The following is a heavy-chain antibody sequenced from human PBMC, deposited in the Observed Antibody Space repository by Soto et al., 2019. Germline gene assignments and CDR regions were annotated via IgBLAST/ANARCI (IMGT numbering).Heavy chain of an antibody. J-gene: IGHJ3*01. CDR3: ARGGVLVVAAIVSFGFDF. D-gene: IGHD2-15*01. V-gene: IGHV4-39*07. Sequence: PSETLSLTCTVSGGSISSSIYYWGWIRQPPGKGLEWIGNINYSGSTNCNPSLKSRVTMSVDTSKNQFSLNLNSVTVADTAVYYCARGGVLVVAAIVSFGFDFWGQGTMVTVSS. CDR1: GGSISSSIYY. CDR2: INYSGST.